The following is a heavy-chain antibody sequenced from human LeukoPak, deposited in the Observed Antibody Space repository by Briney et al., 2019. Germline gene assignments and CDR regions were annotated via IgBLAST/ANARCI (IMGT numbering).Heavy chain of an antibody. CDR3: ARGAGYLRVIDY. J-gene: IGHJ4*02. D-gene: IGHD5-12*01. CDR2: INHSGST. V-gene: IGHV4-34*01. Sequence: PSETLSLTCAVYGGSFSGYYWSWIRQPPGKGLEWIGEINHSGSTNYNPSLKGRVTISVDTSKNQFSLKLSSVTAADTAVYYCARGAGYLRVIDYWGQGTLVTVSS. CDR1: GGSFSGYY.